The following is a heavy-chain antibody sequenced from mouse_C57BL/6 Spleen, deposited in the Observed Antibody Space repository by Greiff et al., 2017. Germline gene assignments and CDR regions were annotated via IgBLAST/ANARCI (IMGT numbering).Heavy chain of an antibody. Sequence: QVQLQQSGPELVKPGASVKISCKASGYEFSSSWMNWVKQRPGKGLEWIGRIYPGDGDTNYNGKFKGKATLTAEKSSSTAYMQLSSLTSEYSAVYYSATTADGISGFSYWGQGTLVTVSA. CDR1: GYEFSSSW. V-gene: IGHV1-82*01. J-gene: IGHJ3*01. D-gene: IGHD1-3*01. CDR2: IYPGDGDT. CDR3: ATTADGISGFSY.